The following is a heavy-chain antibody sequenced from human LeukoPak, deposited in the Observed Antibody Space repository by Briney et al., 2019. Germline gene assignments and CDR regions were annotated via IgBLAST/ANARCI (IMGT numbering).Heavy chain of an antibody. V-gene: IGHV3-7*01. J-gene: IGHJ6*02. CDR1: EFILCNWW. CDR3: ARGHYGMDV. CDR2: IKPDGSEN. Sequence: GGSLSLSCPASEFILCNWWMTWVRQAPGKGMEWVASIKPDGSENYYVDSVKGRFTVSRDNARSSLYLQMNSLRAEDTAVYYCARGHYGMDVWGQGTTVTVSS.